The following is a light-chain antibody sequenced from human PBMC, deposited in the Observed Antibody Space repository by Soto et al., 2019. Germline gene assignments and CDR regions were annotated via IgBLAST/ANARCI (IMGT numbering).Light chain of an antibody. Sequence: DIQMTQSPPSLSASVGDRVTITCRASQAISNFLAWYQEKPGKVPKLLIYAASTLQSGVPSRFSGSGSRTDFTLTISSLQPEDVATYYFQKYNSAPLTFGGGTKVEIK. J-gene: IGKJ4*01. CDR2: AAS. V-gene: IGKV1-27*01. CDR3: QKYNSAPLT. CDR1: QAISNF.